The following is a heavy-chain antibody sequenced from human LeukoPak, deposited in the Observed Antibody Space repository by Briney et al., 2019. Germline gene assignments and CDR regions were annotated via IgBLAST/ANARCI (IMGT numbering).Heavy chain of an antibody. CDR3: ARSGYSLYYYYYMDV. J-gene: IGHJ6*03. CDR1: GGSISSYY. D-gene: IGHD3-3*01. V-gene: IGHV4-4*07. CDR2: IYTSGST. Sequence: SETLSLTCTVSGGSISSYYWSWIRQAPGKGLEWIGRIYTSGSTNYNPSLKSRVAMSVDTSKNQFSLKLSSVTAADTAVYYCARSGYSLYYYYYMDVWGKGTTVTVSS.